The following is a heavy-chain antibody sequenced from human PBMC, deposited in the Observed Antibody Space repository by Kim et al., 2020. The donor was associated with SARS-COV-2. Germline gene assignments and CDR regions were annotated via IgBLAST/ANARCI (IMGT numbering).Heavy chain of an antibody. V-gene: IGHV3-15*01. CDR1: GFTFSNAW. J-gene: IGHJ6*02. CDR2: IKSKTDGGTT. Sequence: GGSLRLSCAASGFTFSNAWMSWVRQAPGKGLEWVGRIKSKTDGGTTDYAAPVKGRFTISRDDSKNTLYLQMNSLKTEDTAVYYCTTLLRYFDWLAVKYYYYGMDVWGRGTTVNVSS. CDR3: TTLLRYFDWLAVKYYYYGMDV. D-gene: IGHD3-9*01.